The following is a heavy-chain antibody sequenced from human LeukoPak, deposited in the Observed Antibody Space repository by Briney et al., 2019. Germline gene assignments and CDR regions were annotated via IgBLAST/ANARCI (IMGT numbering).Heavy chain of an antibody. CDR2: ISWNSGSI. D-gene: IGHD6-6*01. J-gene: IGHJ4*02. CDR1: GFTFDDYA. V-gene: IGHV3-9*01. CDR3: ARDSSGSSSSDY. Sequence: GGSLRLSCAASGFTFDDYAMHWVRQAPGKGLEWVSGISWNSGSIGYADSVKGRFTISRDNAKNSLYLQMNSLRAEDTAVYYCARDSSGSSSSDYWDQGTLVTVSS.